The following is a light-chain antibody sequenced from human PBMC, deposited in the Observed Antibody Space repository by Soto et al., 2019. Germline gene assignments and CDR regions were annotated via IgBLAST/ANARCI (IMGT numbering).Light chain of an antibody. V-gene: IGKV1-39*01. Sequence: DIQMTQSPSSLSASVGDRVTITCRASQSISNYVNWYQQKPGKAPKVLIYGASSLQSGVSSRFSGSGSGTDFTLTISSLQPEDFATYYCQQSYNTLITFGPGTKVDIK. CDR2: GAS. CDR1: QSISNY. CDR3: QQSYNTLIT. J-gene: IGKJ3*01.